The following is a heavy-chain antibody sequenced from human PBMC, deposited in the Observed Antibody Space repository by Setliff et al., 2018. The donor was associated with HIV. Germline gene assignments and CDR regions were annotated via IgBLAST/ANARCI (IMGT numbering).Heavy chain of an antibody. V-gene: IGHV3-43D*03. CDR3: AALGYSSTWNY. J-gene: IGHJ4*02. CDR1: GFTFDDYA. D-gene: IGHD6-13*01. Sequence: GGSLRLSCAAPGFTFDDYAMHWVRQAPGKGLEWVSFISWDGGSSDYADSVKGRFTISRDNSKSSLFLQMDSLRAEDTAFYYCAALGYSSTWNYWGQGTLVTVSS. CDR2: ISWDGGSS.